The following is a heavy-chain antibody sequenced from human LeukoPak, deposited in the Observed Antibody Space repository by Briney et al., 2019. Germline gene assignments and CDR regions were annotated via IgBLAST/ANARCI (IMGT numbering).Heavy chain of an antibody. CDR3: ARGVGEKYCGGDCYWAFDI. V-gene: IGHV1-24*01. Sequence: ASVKVSCKVSGYTLTELSMHWVRQAPGKGLEWMGGFDPEDGETIYAQKFQGRVTMTEDTSTDTAYMELSSLRSEDTAVYYCARGVGEKYCGGDCYWAFDIWGQGTMVTVSS. CDR1: GYTLTELS. D-gene: IGHD2-21*02. CDR2: FDPEDGET. J-gene: IGHJ3*02.